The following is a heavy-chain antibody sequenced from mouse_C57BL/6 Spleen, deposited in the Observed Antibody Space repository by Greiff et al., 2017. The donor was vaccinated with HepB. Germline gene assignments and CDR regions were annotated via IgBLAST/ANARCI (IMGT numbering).Heavy chain of an antibody. Sequence: EVQLQESGPGLVKPSQSLSLTCSVTGYSITSGYYWNWIRQFPGNKLEWMGYICYDGSNNYNPSLKNRISITRDTSKNQFFLKLNSVTTEDTATYYCARVYGAWYFDVWGTGTTVTVSS. J-gene: IGHJ1*03. V-gene: IGHV3-6*01. CDR3: ARVYGAWYFDV. CDR2: ICYDGSN. CDR1: GYSITSGYY. D-gene: IGHD1-1*02.